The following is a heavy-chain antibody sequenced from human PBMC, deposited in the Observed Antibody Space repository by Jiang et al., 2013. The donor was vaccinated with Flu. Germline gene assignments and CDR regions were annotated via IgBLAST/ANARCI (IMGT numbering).Heavy chain of an antibody. CDR3: ARGRDHAFNI. Sequence: VQLLESGGILVQPGGSLRLSCAASGFAFSSSAMNWVRQAPGKGLEWVSFIDSSSSTILYADSVRGRFTISRDNAKNSLYLQMNSLRAEETAVYFCARGRDHAFNIWGQGTMVTVSS. V-gene: IGHV3-48*01. CDR2: IDSSSSTI. D-gene: IGHD5-24*01. CDR1: GFAFSSSA. J-gene: IGHJ3*02.